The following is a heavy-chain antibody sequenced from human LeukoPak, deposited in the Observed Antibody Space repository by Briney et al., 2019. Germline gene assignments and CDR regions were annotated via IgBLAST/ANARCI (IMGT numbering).Heavy chain of an antibody. J-gene: IGHJ4*02. CDR2: IDSDGSNM. D-gene: IGHD4-17*01. Sequence: GGSLRLSCAASGFTFNNYWMHWVRQAPGKGLVWVSRIDSDGSNMNYADSAKGRFTVSRDNAKNTLYLQMNSLRAEDTAVYYCARDDYGDYYFDYWGQGTLATVSS. V-gene: IGHV3-74*01. CDR1: GFTFNNYW. CDR3: ARDDYGDYYFDY.